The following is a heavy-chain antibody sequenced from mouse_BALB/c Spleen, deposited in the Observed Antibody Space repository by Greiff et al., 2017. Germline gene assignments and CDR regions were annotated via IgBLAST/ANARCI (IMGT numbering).Heavy chain of an antibody. V-gene: IGHV1-9*01. CDR1: GYTFSSYW. Sequence: QVQLKESGAELMKPGASVKISCKATGYTFSSYWIEWVKQRPGHGLEWIGEILPGSGSTNYNEKFKGKATFTADTSSNTAYMQLSSLTSEDSAVYYCARRGTTVVAHWYFDVWGAGTTVTVSS. J-gene: IGHJ1*01. D-gene: IGHD1-1*01. CDR2: ILPGSGST. CDR3: ARRGTTVVAHWYFDV.